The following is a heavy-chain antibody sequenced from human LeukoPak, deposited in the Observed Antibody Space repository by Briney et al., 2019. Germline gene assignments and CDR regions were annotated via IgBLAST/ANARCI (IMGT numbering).Heavy chain of an antibody. Sequence: GESLKISCQGFGYSFTTNWIGWVRQMPGKGLEWMGIIYPADSDTRYSPSFQGQDTISADKSISTAYLQWSSLKASDTAMYYCARRDGYCSSTSCYADYYYGMDVWGQGTTVTVSS. CDR3: ARRDGYCSSTSCYADYYYGMDV. CDR1: GYSFTTNW. CDR2: IYPADSDT. D-gene: IGHD2-2*01. J-gene: IGHJ6*02. V-gene: IGHV5-51*01.